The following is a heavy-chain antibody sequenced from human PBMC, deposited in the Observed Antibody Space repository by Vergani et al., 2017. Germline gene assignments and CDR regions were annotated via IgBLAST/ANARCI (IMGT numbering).Heavy chain of an antibody. CDR2: VNHGGST. Sequence: QVQLQEWGAGLLKTSETLSLTCGVSGGSFSDYYWSWIRQAPGMGLEWIGEVNHGGSTNYNPSLESRVTISVDTSKNQFSLRLTSVTAADTAVYYCASNTGYCSSAGCYKTYYYYFYMDVWGKGTTVTVSS. D-gene: IGHD2-2*02. V-gene: IGHV4-34*01. CDR1: GGSFSDYY. J-gene: IGHJ6*03. CDR3: ASNTGYCSSAGCYKTYYYYFYMDV.